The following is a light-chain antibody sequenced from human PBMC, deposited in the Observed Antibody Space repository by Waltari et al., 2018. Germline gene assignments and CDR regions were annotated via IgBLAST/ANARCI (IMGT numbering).Light chain of an antibody. J-gene: IGKJ2*01. CDR2: WAS. V-gene: IGKV4-1*01. Sequence: DIVMTQSPDSLPVSLGERATLNCKSSQSVLYNTDNKNYLAWYQQKPVQSPKLLIYWASTRDSGVPDRFSGSGCGTDFTLTSSGLQADDAAIYFCQQYYDIPVTFGQGTRLEIK. CDR1: QSVLYNTDNKNY. CDR3: QQYYDIPVT.